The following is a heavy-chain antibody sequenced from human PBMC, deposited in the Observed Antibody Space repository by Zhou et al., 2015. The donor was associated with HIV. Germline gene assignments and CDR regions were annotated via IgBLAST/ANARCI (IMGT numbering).Heavy chain of an antibody. J-gene: IGHJ1*01. CDR1: GGTFSSYA. Sequence: QVQLVQSGAEVKKPGSSVKVSCKASGGTFSSYAISWVRQAPGQGLEWMGGIIPIFGTANYAQKFQGRVTITADESTSTAYMELSSLRSEDTAVYYCARSPGGGSYYYDSSGYWAPFQHWGQGTLVTVSS. CDR3: ARSPGGGSYYYDSSGYWAPFQH. V-gene: IGHV1-69*01. D-gene: IGHD3-22*01. CDR2: IIPIFGTA.